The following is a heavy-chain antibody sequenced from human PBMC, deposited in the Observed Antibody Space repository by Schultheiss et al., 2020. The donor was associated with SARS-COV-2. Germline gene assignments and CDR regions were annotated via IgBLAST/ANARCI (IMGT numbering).Heavy chain of an antibody. V-gene: IGHV5-51*01. J-gene: IGHJ6*02. CDR3: ARVRARDGYNPYYYNGMDV. Sequence: GESLKISCKGSGYSFTSYWISWVRQMPGKGLEWMGIIYPGDSDTRYSPSFQGQVTISVDKSVSTAYLQWSSLKAADTAMYYCARVRARDGYNPYYYNGMDVWGQGTTVTVS. D-gene: IGHD5-24*01. CDR1: GYSFTSYW. CDR2: IYPGDSDT.